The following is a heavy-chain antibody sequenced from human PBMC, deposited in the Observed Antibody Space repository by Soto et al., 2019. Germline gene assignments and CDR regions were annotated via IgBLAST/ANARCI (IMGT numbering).Heavy chain of an antibody. CDR3: AREVLIAARTLRTREGDY. J-gene: IGHJ4*02. V-gene: IGHV3-33*01. CDR1: GFTFSSYG. D-gene: IGHD6-6*01. CDR2: IWYDGSNK. Sequence: PGGSLRLSCAASGFTFSSYGMHWVRQAPGKGLEWVAVIWYDGSNKYYADSVKGRFTISRDNSKNTLYLQMNSLRAEDTAVYYCAREVLIAARTLRTREGDYWGQGTLVTVSS.